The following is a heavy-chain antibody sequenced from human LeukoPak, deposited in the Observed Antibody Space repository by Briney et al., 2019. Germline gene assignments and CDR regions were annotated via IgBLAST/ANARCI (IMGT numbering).Heavy chain of an antibody. D-gene: IGHD2-15*01. CDR3: ARGRWACRGGTCYVDS. Sequence: PGRSLRLSCAASGFTFSSYGMHWVGQAPGKGLEWVAIIWSDGSNKYYADSVKGRFTISRDDSKSTLFLQMNSLRVEDTAVYYCARGRWACRGGTCYVDSWGQGTLVTVSS. V-gene: IGHV3-33*01. J-gene: IGHJ4*02. CDR2: IWSDGSNK. CDR1: GFTFSSYG.